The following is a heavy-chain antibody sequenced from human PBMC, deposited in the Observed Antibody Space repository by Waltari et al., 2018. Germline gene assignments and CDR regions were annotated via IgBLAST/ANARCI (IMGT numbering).Heavy chain of an antibody. Sequence: QVQLVQSGAEVKKPGASVKVSCKASGYTFTGYYMHWVRQAPGQGLEGMGRINPNGGATNYAQKFWGRGTMTRATSISAAYMGLSRLRSGDTAVYYCAGRGRGLLWGEGYWGQGTLVTVSS. CDR2: INPNGGAT. CDR1: GYTFTGYY. J-gene: IGHJ4*02. V-gene: IGHV1-2*06. CDR3: AGRGRGLLWGEGY. D-gene: IGHD2-21*01.